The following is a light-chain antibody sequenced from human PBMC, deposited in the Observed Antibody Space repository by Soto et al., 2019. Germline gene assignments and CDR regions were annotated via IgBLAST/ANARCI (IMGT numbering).Light chain of an antibody. CDR2: GAS. Sequence: EIVLTQSPGTLSLSPGERATLSCRASQSVSSSYLAWYQQKPGQAPRLLIYGASSRATGIPDRFSGSGSGTDVTLTISRLEPEDFAVYYCQQYDSSPSSTFGQGTKLDIK. V-gene: IGKV3-20*01. CDR3: QQYDSSPSST. J-gene: IGKJ2*02. CDR1: QSVSSSY.